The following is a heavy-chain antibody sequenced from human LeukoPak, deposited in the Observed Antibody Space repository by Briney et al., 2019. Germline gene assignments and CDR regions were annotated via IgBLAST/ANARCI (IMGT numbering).Heavy chain of an antibody. Sequence: SETLSLTCAVYGGSFSGYYWSWIRQPPGKGLEWIGETNHSGSTNYNPSLKSRVTISVDTSKNQFSLKLSSVTAADTAVYYCARGRSDSSGYYYFDYWGQGTLVTVSS. CDR2: TNHSGST. D-gene: IGHD3-22*01. CDR3: ARGRSDSSGYYYFDY. CDR1: GGSFSGYY. V-gene: IGHV4-34*01. J-gene: IGHJ4*02.